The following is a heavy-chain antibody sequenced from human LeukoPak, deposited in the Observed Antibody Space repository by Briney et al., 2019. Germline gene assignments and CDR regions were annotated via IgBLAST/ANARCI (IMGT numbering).Heavy chain of an antibody. J-gene: IGHJ6*04. CDR3: ATGQLVKMDV. V-gene: IGHV1-69-2*01. CDR2: VDPEDGET. CDR1: GYTFTDYY. Sequence: GASVKISCKASGYTFTDYYMHWVQQAPGRGLEWMGRVDPEDGETIYAEKFQGRVTITADTSTDTAYMELSSLRSEDTAVYYCATGQLVKMDVWGKGTTVTVSS. D-gene: IGHD6-6*01.